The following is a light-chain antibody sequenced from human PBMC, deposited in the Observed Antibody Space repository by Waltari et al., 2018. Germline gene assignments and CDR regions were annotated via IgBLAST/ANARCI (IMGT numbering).Light chain of an antibody. V-gene: IGLV2-14*03. CDR1: SSDVGGDDS. J-gene: IGLJ2*01. CDR3: SSQSTKNGVI. CDR2: VVN. Sequence: QSALTQPASVSGSPGQSITISCTGSSSDVGGDDSVSWYEDHPGQAPQAIIYVVNRRPPGVSDRLSGSKSGNTASLTISGLQAEDEATCYCSSQSTKNGVIFGGGTQVTVL.